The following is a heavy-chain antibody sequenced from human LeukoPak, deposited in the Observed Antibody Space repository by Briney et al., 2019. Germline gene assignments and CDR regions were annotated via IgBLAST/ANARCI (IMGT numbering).Heavy chain of an antibody. J-gene: IGHJ4*02. D-gene: IGHD3-3*01. CDR1: GNSW. CDR2: IYSGGST. V-gene: IGHV3-53*01. Sequence: GGSLRLSCAASGNSWMHWVRQAPGKGLEWVSVIYSGGSTYYADSVKGRFTISRDNSKNTLYLQMNSLRAEDTAVYYCARLDFWSGYTFDYWGQGTLVTVSS. CDR3: ARLDFWSGYTFDY.